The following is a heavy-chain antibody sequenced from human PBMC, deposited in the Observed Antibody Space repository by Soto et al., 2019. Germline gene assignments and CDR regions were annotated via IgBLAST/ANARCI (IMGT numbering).Heavy chain of an antibody. V-gene: IGHV3-74*01. CDR3: ASEDEQWLTFN. CDR2: IKSDGSST. CDR1: GFTFSRYW. D-gene: IGHD6-19*01. Sequence: PGGSLRLSCAASGFTFSRYWMHWVRQAPGKRLVWVSRIKSDGSSTTYADSVKGRFTISRDNAKNTLYLQVNSLRDEDTAVYYCASEDEQWLTFNWGQGTPVTVSS. J-gene: IGHJ4*02.